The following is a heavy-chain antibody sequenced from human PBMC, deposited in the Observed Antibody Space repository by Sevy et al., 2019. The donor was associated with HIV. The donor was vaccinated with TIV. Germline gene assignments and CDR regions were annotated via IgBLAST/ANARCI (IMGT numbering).Heavy chain of an antibody. CDR1: GGSISNYF. Sequence: SETLSLTCTVSGGSISNYFWSWIRQPPGKGLEWIGYIYYSGSTNYNPSLKSRVTILVDTSKNQFSLKLRSVTDADTAVYYCARESIGAVGDFDYWGQGTLVTVSS. CDR2: IYYSGST. CDR3: ARESIGAVGDFDY. D-gene: IGHD6-13*01. V-gene: IGHV4-59*01. J-gene: IGHJ4*02.